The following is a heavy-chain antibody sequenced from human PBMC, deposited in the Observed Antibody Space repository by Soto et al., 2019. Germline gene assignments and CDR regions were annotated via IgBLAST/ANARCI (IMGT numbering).Heavy chain of an antibody. CDR3: AREPAVYYGWGSYYHPTDYFDY. D-gene: IGHD3-10*01. CDR1: GGSISSGDYY. CDR2: IYYSGST. Sequence: PSETLSLTCTVSGGSISSGDYYWSWIRQPPGKGLEWIGYIYYSGSTYYSPSLKSRVTISVDTSKNQFSLKLSSVTAADTAVYYCAREPAVYYGWGSYYHPTDYFDYWGQGTLDTVSS. J-gene: IGHJ4*02. V-gene: IGHV4-30-4*01.